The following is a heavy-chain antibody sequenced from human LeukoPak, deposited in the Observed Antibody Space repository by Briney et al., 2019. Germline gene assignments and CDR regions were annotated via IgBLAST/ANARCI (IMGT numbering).Heavy chain of an antibody. Sequence: SETLSLTCTVSSYSINSGFFWGWIRQPPGKGLEWVGTVYQSGSTYYNPSLKSRVTISVDTSKNQLSLNLSSVTAADTAVYYCARARTYYFDYWGQGTLVTVSS. V-gene: IGHV4-38-2*02. CDR2: VYQSGST. CDR1: SYSINSGFF. J-gene: IGHJ4*02. CDR3: ARARTYYFDY.